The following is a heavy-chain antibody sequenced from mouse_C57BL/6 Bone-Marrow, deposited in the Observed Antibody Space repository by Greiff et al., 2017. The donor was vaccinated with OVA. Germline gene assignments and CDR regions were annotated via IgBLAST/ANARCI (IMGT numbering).Heavy chain of an antibody. J-gene: IGHJ3*01. D-gene: IGHD1-1*01. CDR3: ARVNYYGSSIRGFAY. Sequence: EVHLVESGGGLVKPGGSLKLSCAASGFTFSSYAMSWVRQTPEKRLEWVATISDGGSYTYYPDNVKGRFTISRDNAKNNLYLQMSHLKSEDTAMYYCARVNYYGSSIRGFAYWGQGTLVTVSA. V-gene: IGHV5-4*01. CDR1: GFTFSSYA. CDR2: ISDGGSYT.